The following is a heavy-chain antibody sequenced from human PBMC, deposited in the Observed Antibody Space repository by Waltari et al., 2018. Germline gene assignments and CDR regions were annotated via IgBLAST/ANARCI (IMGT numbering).Heavy chain of an antibody. D-gene: IGHD2-21*01. CDR2: IWYDGSNK. V-gene: IGHV3-30*18. Sequence: QVQLVESGGGVVQPGRSLRLSCAASGFTFSSYGMHWVRQAPGKGLEWVAVIWYDGSNKYYADSVKGRFTISRDNSKNTLYLQMNSLRAEDTAVYYCAKALNIVVGGFDYWGQGTLVTVSP. CDR1: GFTFSSYG. CDR3: AKALNIVVGGFDY. J-gene: IGHJ4*02.